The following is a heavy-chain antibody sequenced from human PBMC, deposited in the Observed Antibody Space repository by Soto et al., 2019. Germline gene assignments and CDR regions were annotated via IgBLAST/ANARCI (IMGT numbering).Heavy chain of an antibody. Sequence: TMSLTGAVSGGSIGRSNWWSCVRQPPGKGLEWIGEIYHSGSTNYHPSLKSRVTISVDKSKNQFSLKLTSLTAADTAAYYCARSITFDWLFFDNWGQGTLVTVSS. CDR2: IYHSGST. CDR3: ARSITFDWLFFDN. D-gene: IGHD3-9*01. V-gene: IGHV4-4*02. J-gene: IGHJ4*02. CDR1: GGSIGRSNW.